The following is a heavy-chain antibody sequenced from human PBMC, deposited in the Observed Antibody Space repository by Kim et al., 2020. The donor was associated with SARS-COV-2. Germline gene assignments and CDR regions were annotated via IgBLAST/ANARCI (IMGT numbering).Heavy chain of an antibody. CDR1: GFTFSSYS. D-gene: IGHD3-22*01. CDR3: ASPPALTYYYDSSFRWYYGMDV. CDR2: ISSSSSTI. J-gene: IGHJ6*02. Sequence: GGSLRLSCAASGFTFSSYSMNWVRQAPGKGLEWVSYISSSSSTIYYADSVKGRFTISRDNAKNSLYLQMNSLRDEDTAVYYCASPPALTYYYDSSFRWYYGMDVWGQGTTVTVSS. V-gene: IGHV3-48*02.